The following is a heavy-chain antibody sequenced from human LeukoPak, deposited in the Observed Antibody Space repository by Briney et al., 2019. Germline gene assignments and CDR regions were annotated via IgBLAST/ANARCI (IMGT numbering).Heavy chain of an antibody. V-gene: IGHV3-7*03. D-gene: IGHD3-9*01. Sequence: GGPLRLSCAASGFTFSSYWMSWFRQAPGKGLAWVANIKQDGSEKYYVDSVKGRFTISRDNAKNSLYLQMNSLRAEDTAVYYCARTLYYDILTGYSPTPYYFDYWGQGTLVTVSS. CDR3: ARTLYYDILTGYSPTPYYFDY. CDR2: IKQDGSEK. J-gene: IGHJ4*02. CDR1: GFTFSSYW.